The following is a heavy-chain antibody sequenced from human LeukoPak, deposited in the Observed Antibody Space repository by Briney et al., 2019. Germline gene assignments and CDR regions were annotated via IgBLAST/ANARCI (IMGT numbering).Heavy chain of an antibody. CDR1: GITLSNYG. CDR2: ISDSGGRT. Sequence: AGGSLRLSCAVSGITLSNYGMSWVRQAPGKGLEWVAGISDSGGRTNYADSVEGRFTISRDNPKNTLYLQMNSLRAEDTTVYFCAKRGVVIRVILVGFHKEAYYFDSWGQGALVTVSS. J-gene: IGHJ4*02. V-gene: IGHV3-23*01. CDR3: AKRGVVIRVILVGFHKEAYYFDS. D-gene: IGHD3-22*01.